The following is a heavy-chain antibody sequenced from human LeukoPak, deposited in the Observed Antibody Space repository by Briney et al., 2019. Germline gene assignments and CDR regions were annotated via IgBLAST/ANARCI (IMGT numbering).Heavy chain of an antibody. CDR3: ASTPPTYYDILTGLTDTFDY. D-gene: IGHD3-9*01. CDR1: GFTFDDYA. CDR2: ISWDGGST. Sequence: GGSLRLSCAASGFTFDDYAMHWVRQAPGKGLEWVSLISWDGGSTYYADSVKGRFTISRDNSKNSLYLQMNSLRAEDTALYYCASTPPTYYDILTGLTDTFDYWGQGTLVTVSS. J-gene: IGHJ4*02. V-gene: IGHV3-43D*03.